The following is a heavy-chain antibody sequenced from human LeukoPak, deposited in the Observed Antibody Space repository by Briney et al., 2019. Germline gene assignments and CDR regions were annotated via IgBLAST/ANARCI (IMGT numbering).Heavy chain of an antibody. V-gene: IGHV4-31*03. J-gene: IGHJ4*02. CDR1: GGSISSGGYY. CDR3: ARAPRDSSYFDY. D-gene: IGHD3-22*01. Sequence: PSQTLSLTCTVSGGSISSGGYYWSWIRQHPGKGLEWIGYIYHSGSTYYNPSLKSRVTISVDTSKNQFSLKLSSVTAADTAVYYCARAPRDSSYFDYWGQGTLVTVSS. CDR2: IYHSGST.